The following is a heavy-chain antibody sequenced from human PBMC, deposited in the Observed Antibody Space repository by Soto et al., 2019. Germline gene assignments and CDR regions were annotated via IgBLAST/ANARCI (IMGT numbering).Heavy chain of an antibody. Sequence: SLRLSCAASGFTFSNAWMSWVRQAPGKGLEWVGRIKSKTDGGTTDYAAPVKGRFTISRDDSKNTLYLQMNSLKTEDTAVYYCTTDRLELPGVPAWFDPWGQGTLVTVSS. CDR2: IKSKTDGGTT. V-gene: IGHV3-15*01. J-gene: IGHJ5*02. CDR3: TTDRLELPGVPAWFDP. D-gene: IGHD1-7*01. CDR1: GFTFSNAW.